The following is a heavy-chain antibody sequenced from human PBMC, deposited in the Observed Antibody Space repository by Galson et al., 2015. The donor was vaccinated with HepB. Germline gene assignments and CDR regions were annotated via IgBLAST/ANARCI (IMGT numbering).Heavy chain of an antibody. CDR1: GFTFSDYY. V-gene: IGHV3-11*05. J-gene: IGHJ4*02. Sequence: SLRLSCAASGFTFSDYYMSWIRQAPGKGLEWVSYISSSSSYTNYADSVKGRFTISRDNAKNSLYLQMNSLRAEDTAVYYCVGDAGVDTAMGHYYWGQVTLVTVSS. D-gene: IGHD5-18*01. CDR3: VGDAGVDTAMGHYY. CDR2: ISSSSSYT.